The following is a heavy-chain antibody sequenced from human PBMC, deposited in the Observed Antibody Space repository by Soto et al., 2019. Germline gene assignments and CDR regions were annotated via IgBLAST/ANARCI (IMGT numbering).Heavy chain of an antibody. D-gene: IGHD2-2*02. CDR1: GGTFSSYA. J-gene: IGHJ5*02. CDR2: IIPIFGTA. V-gene: IGHV1-69*13. Sequence: ASVKVSCKASGGTFSSYAISWVRQAPGQGLEWMGGIIPIFGTANYAQKFQGRVTITADESTSTAYMELSSLRPEDTAVYYCARWSRGYCSSTSCYTRNWFDPWGQGTLVTVSS. CDR3: ARWSRGYCSSTSCYTRNWFDP.